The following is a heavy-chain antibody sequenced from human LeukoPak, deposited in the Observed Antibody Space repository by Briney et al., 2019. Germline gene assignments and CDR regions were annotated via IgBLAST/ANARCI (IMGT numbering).Heavy chain of an antibody. CDR1: GDSVSSNSAA. J-gene: IGHJ3*02. CDR2: TYYRSKLYN. Sequence: SQTLSLTCAISGDSVSSNSAAWNWIRQSPSRGLEWLGRTYYRSKLYNDYAVSVKSRITINPDTSKNQFSLQLNSVTPEDTAVYYCATVDTAMGDDAFDIWGQGTMVTVSS. D-gene: IGHD5-18*01. V-gene: IGHV6-1*01. CDR3: ATVDTAMGDDAFDI.